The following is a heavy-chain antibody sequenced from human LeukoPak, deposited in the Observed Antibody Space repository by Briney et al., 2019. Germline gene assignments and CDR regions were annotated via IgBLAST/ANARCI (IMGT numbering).Heavy chain of an antibody. CDR1: GFTFSNHA. D-gene: IGHD6-13*01. V-gene: IGHV3-74*01. J-gene: IGHJ4*02. Sequence: GRSLRLSCAASGFTFSNHAMHWVRQAPGKGLVWVSRINSDGSSTSYADSVKGRFTISRDNAKNTLYLQMNSLRAEDTAVYYCARTADDGSSWYTDFDYWGQGTLVTVSS. CDR2: INSDGSST. CDR3: ARTADDGSSWYTDFDY.